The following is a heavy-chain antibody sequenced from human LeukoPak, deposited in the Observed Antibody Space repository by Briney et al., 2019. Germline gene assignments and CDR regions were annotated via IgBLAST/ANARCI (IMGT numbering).Heavy chain of an antibody. Sequence: ASVKVSCKASGYTFTGYYMHWVRQAPGQGLERMGWINPNSGGTNYAQKFQGRVTMTRDTSISTAYMELSRLRSDDTAVYYCARGEYSSALLDYWGQGTLVTVSS. CDR3: ARGEYSSALLDY. D-gene: IGHD6-19*01. CDR1: GYTFTGYY. V-gene: IGHV1-2*02. J-gene: IGHJ4*02. CDR2: INPNSGGT.